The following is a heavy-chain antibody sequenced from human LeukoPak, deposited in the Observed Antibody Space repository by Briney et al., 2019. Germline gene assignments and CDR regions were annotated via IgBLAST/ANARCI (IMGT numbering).Heavy chain of an antibody. D-gene: IGHD6-19*01. CDR2: ISGSGGST. Sequence: GGSLRLSCAASGFTFSSYAMSWVRQAPGKGLEWVSAISGSGGSTYYADSVKGRFTISRDDSKNTLYLQMNSLRAEDTAVYYRAKIVSSSGRPIDYWGQGTLVTVSS. CDR3: AKIVSSSGRPIDY. J-gene: IGHJ4*02. V-gene: IGHV3-23*01. CDR1: GFTFSSYA.